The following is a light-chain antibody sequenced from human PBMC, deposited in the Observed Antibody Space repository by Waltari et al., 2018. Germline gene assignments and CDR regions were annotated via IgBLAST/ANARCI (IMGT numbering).Light chain of an antibody. CDR2: RVS. Sequence: DVVMTQSPLSLPVTLGQPASISCRSSQSLVHSDGNTYLNWFQQRPGQAPRRLFYRVSNRDSGVTDRFSGSGSGTDFTLKISRVEAEYVWVYYCMQGTHWLWTFGQGTKVEIK. CDR3: MQGTHWLWT. V-gene: IGKV2-30*02. J-gene: IGKJ1*01. CDR1: QSLVHSDGNTY.